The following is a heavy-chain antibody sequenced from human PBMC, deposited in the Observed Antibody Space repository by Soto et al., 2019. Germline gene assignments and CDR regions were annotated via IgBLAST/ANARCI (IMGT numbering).Heavy chain of an antibody. V-gene: IGHV3-23*01. Sequence: GGSLRLSCAASGFTFSSYAMSWVRQAPGKGLEWVSAISGSGGSTYYADSVKGRFTISRDNSKNTLYLQMNSLRAEDTAVYYCAKGVTLGSGGSCYAFDIWGQGTMVTVSS. CDR1: GFTFSSYA. CDR3: AKGVTLGSGGSCYAFDI. D-gene: IGHD2-15*01. CDR2: ISGSGGST. J-gene: IGHJ3*02.